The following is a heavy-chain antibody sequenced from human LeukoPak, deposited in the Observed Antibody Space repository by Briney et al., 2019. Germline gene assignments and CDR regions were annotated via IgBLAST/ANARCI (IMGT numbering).Heavy chain of an antibody. CDR2: IKSKGSGETT. V-gene: IGHV3-15*01. J-gene: IGHJ6*03. Sequence: GGSLRLSCATSGFKFTDAWMTWVRQAPGKGLEWIGRIKSKGSGETTEYAAPVRGRFTISRNDPQNTVFLQMNSLKTEDTAVYFCTWGKADKGFSYFFMDVWGKGTTVIVSS. D-gene: IGHD3-16*01. CDR1: GFKFTDAW. CDR3: TWGKADKGFSYFFMDV.